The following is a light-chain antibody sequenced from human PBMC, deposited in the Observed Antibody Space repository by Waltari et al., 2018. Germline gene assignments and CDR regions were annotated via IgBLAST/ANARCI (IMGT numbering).Light chain of an antibody. Sequence: ALPQPRSGSGSPGQSVTISCTGTSSDLGSYHLVLWYQQQSGKAPKIIIYDVHERPSGVPDRFSGSRSGNTASLTISRLQADDEGEYYCCAYAGSNIFVFGVGTQLTVL. CDR2: DVH. V-gene: IGLV2-11*01. CDR3: CAYAGSNIFV. J-gene: IGLJ1*01. CDR1: SSDLGSYHL.